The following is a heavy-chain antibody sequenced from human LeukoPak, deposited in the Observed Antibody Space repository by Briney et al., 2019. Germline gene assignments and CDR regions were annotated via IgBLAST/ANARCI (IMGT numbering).Heavy chain of an antibody. Sequence: ASVKVSCKASGYTFTAYYIHWVRQAPGQGLEWMGWINPNSGGTNYAQKFQGRVTMTRDTSISTAHMELSRLRSDDTAVYYCARDNYDSSGYSDYWGQGTLVTVSS. CDR2: INPNSGGT. D-gene: IGHD3-22*01. J-gene: IGHJ4*02. V-gene: IGHV1-2*02. CDR3: ARDNYDSSGYSDY. CDR1: GYTFTAYY.